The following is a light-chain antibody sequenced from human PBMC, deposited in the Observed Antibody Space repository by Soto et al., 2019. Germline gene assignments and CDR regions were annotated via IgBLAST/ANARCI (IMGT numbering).Light chain of an antibody. CDR1: SSDVGGYDY. J-gene: IGLJ2*01. CDR2: DVT. Sequence: QSALTQPASVSGSPGQSITISCTGTSSDVGGYDYVSWYQQHPGKAPKLMIYDVTNRPSGVSNRCSGSKSGNTASLTISGIQAEHEADYYCSSYTSRNTPLFAGGTKLTVL. CDR3: SSYTSRNTPL. V-gene: IGLV2-14*03.